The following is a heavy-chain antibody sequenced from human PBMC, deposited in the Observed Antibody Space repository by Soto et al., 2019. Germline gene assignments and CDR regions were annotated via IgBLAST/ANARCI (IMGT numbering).Heavy chain of an antibody. CDR3: ARDSHLPGEYCSGGSCYFLRLYNWFDP. D-gene: IGHD2-15*01. V-gene: IGHV3-74*01. J-gene: IGHJ5*02. CDR2: INSDGSST. Sequence: PGGSLRLSCAASGFTFSSYWMHWVRQAPGKGLVWVSRINSDGSSTSYADSVKGRFTISRDNAKNTLYLQMNSLRAEDTAVYYCARDSHLPGEYCSGGSCYFLRLYNWFDPWGQGTLVTVSS. CDR1: GFTFSSYW.